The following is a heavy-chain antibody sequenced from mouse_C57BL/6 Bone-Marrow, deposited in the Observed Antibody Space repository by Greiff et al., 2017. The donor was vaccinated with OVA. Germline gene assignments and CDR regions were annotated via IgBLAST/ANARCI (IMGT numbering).Heavy chain of an antibody. CDR3: TRWDPYGSSWGFAY. V-gene: IGHV1-15*01. J-gene: IGHJ3*01. D-gene: IGHD1-1*01. CDR1: GYTFTDYE. Sequence: QVQLKQSGAELVRPGASVTLSCKASGYTFTDYEMHWVKQTPVHGLEWIGAIDPETGGTAYNQKFKGKAILTADKSSSTAYMELRSLTSEDSAVYYGTRWDPYGSSWGFAYWGQGTLVTVSA. CDR2: IDPETGGT.